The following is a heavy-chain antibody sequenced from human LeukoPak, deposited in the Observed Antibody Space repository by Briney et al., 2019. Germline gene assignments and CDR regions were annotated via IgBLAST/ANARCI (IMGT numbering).Heavy chain of an antibody. Sequence: GGSLRLSCAASGFTVSSNYMSWVRQAPGKGREWVSVIYSGGSTYYADSVKGRFTISRDNSKNTLYLQMNSLRAEDTAVYYCAGEQLLPDYYYYGMDVWGQGTTVTVSS. CDR2: IYSGGST. J-gene: IGHJ6*02. D-gene: IGHD6-6*01. CDR3: AGEQLLPDYYYYGMDV. V-gene: IGHV3-66*02. CDR1: GFTVSSNY.